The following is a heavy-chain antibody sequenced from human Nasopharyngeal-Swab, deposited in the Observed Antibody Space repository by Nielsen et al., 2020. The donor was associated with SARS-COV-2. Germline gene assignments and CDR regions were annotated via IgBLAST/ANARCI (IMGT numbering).Heavy chain of an antibody. CDR1: GFTFSSYA. J-gene: IGHJ4*02. D-gene: IGHD3-22*01. Sequence: GESLKISCAASGFTFSSYAMSWVRQAPGKGLEWVSYISSSGSTIYYADSVKGRFTISRDNAKNSLYLQMNSLRAEDTAVYYCARALRSSGNRFDYWGQGTLVTVSS. CDR3: ARALRSSGNRFDY. V-gene: IGHV3-48*04. CDR2: ISSSGSTI.